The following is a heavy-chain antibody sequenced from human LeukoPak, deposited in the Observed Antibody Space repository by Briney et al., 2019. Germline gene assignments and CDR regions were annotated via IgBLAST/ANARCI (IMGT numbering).Heavy chain of an antibody. CDR1: GFTFSRYS. D-gene: IGHD1-26*01. CDR2: ISSSSSYI. CDR3: ARDSGVGACLFCSAFDL. V-gene: IGHV3-21*01. J-gene: IGHJ3*01. Sequence: GGSLRLSCAASGFTFSRYSVNWVRQAPGKGLEWVSSISSSSSYIYYADSVKGRFTISRDNAKNSLYLQMNSLRAEDTAVYYCARDSGVGACLFCSAFDLWGQGTMVTVSS.